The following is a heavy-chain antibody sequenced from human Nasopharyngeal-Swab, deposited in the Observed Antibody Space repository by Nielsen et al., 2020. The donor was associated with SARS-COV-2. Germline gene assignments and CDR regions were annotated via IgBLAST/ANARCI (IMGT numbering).Heavy chain of an antibody. CDR2: VRSKGNNYAT. D-gene: IGHD2-15*01. CDR3: TRCGGGCYSGRDY. V-gene: IGHV3-73*01. J-gene: IGHJ4*02. Sequence: GESLKTSFAAPGFTFSDSAIHWVRQASGKGLEWVGCVRSKGNNYATAYSASVKDRFIISRDDPTNTAYLQMNSLKTEDTAMYYCTRCGGGCYSGRDYWGQGTLVTVSS. CDR1: GFTFSDSA.